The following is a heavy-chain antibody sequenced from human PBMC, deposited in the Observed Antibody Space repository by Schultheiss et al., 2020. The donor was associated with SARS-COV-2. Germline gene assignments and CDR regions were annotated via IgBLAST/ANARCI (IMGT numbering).Heavy chain of an antibody. CDR3: ARVSEMATIDY. CDR2: IYYSGST. J-gene: IGHJ4*02. Sequence: SETLSLTCAVYGGSFSGYYWSWIRQPPGKGLEWIGYIYYSGSTNYNPSLKSRVTISVDTSKNQFSLKLSSVTAADTAVYYCARVSEMATIDYWGQGTLVTVSS. CDR1: GGSFSGYY. D-gene: IGHD5-24*01. V-gene: IGHV4-59*01.